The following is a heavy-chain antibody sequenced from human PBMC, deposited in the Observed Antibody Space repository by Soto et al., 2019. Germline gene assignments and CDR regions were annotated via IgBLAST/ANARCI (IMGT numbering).Heavy chain of an antibody. CDR3: ARLSVVVVAEGAFDI. Sequence: EVQLVESGGGLVQPGGSLRLSCMASGFTFSTYSMNWVRQAPGKGLEWVSYISSSSSTIYYADSVKGRFTISRDNAKNSLYLLMNRLRAEDTAVYYCARLSVVVVAEGAFDIWGQGTMVTVSS. D-gene: IGHD2-15*01. CDR1: GFTFSTYS. V-gene: IGHV3-48*01. CDR2: ISSSSSTI. J-gene: IGHJ3*02.